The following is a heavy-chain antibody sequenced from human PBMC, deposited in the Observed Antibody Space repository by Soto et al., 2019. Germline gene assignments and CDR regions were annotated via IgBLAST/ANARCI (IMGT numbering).Heavy chain of an antibody. CDR2: IYPGDSDT. Sequence: PGESLKISCKGSGYNFATHWVAWVRQVPGKGLEWMGIIYPGDSDTTYSPSFQGRVNISVDKSLNTAYLQWNSLKASDTAMYYCARPPEGYCSGGNCHFDYWGQGTLVTVS. CDR1: GYNFATHW. V-gene: IGHV5-51*01. CDR3: ARPPEGYCSGGNCHFDY. D-gene: IGHD2-15*01. J-gene: IGHJ4*02.